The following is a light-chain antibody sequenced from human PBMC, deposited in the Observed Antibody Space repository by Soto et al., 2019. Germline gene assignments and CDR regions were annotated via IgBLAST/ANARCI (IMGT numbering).Light chain of an antibody. CDR2: KAS. CDR1: QTISSW. Sequence: DIQMTQSPSTLSASVGDRVTITCRASQTISSWLAWYQQRPGKAPNLLIYKASTLQSGVPSRFSGSGSGTEFSLTISSLQPDDFATYHCQQYNTYPLTFGGGTTVEIK. CDR3: QQYNTYPLT. V-gene: IGKV1-5*03. J-gene: IGKJ4*01.